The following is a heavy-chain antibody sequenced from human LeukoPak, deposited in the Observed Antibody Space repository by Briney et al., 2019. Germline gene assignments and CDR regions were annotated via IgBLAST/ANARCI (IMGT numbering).Heavy chain of an antibody. Sequence: KSSETLSLTCTVSGGSISRSRDYWGWIRQPPGKGLEWIGSIYYSGSTYYNPSLKSRVTISGDTSKNRFSLKLSSVTAADTAVYYCAGGWLPDKNDFWGQGTLVTVSA. D-gene: IGHD5-24*01. J-gene: IGHJ4*02. CDR2: IYYSGST. CDR3: AGGWLPDKNDF. CDR1: GGSISRSRDY. V-gene: IGHV4-39*07.